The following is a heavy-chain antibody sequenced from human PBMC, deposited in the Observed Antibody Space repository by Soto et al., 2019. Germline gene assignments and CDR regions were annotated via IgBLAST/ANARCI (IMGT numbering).Heavy chain of an antibody. CDR2: IWYDGSNK. Sequence: QVQLVESGGGVVQPGRSLRLSCAASGFTFSTYGMHWVRQAPGKGLEWVAVIWYDGSNKYYADSVKGRFTISRDNSKDTLYLQMNSLRAEDTAVYYCVRVYSSWYSDYWGQGTLVTVSS. CDR3: VRVYSSWYSDY. D-gene: IGHD6-13*01. V-gene: IGHV3-33*01. CDR1: GFTFSTYG. J-gene: IGHJ4*02.